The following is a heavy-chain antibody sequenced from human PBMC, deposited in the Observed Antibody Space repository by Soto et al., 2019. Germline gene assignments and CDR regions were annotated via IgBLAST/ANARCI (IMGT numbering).Heavy chain of an antibody. D-gene: IGHD6-13*01. CDR3: ARDQGNSSSWPIDF. CDR1: GYIFTDYY. Sequence: GASVKVSCKTSGYIFTDYYIHWVRQAPGQGLEWMGYINPKNGDTTYEQKFQGWVTMTRDTSVNTAYIDLRSLRFNDTAVYYCARDQGNSSSWPIDFWGKGTQVPVAS. CDR2: INPKNGDT. V-gene: IGHV1-2*04. J-gene: IGHJ4*02.